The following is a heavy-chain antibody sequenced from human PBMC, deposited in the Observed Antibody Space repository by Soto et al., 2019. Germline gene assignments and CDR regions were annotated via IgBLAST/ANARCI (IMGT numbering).Heavy chain of an antibody. CDR3: AKASPLSYCSSTSCYTLASDY. Sequence: GGSLGLSCAASGFTFSSYAVSWVRQAPGKGLEWVSAISGSGGSTYYADSVKGRFTISRDNSKNTLYLQMNSLRAEDTAVYYCAKASPLSYCSSTSCYTLASDYWGQGTLVTVSS. CDR2: ISGSGGST. D-gene: IGHD2-2*02. J-gene: IGHJ4*02. V-gene: IGHV3-23*01. CDR1: GFTFSSYA.